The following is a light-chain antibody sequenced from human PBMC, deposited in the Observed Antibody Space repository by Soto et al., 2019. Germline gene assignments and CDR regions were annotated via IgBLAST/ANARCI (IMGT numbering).Light chain of an antibody. V-gene: IGKV1-39*01. Sequence: DIQMTQSPSSLSASVGDRVTITCRASQCMSTSLNRYQQKPGMAPSLLICASSTLQGGVPSRFSGSGYGTDFTLTISSLQPEDFATYYCQQSYSAPYTFGQGTKLEI. CDR2: ASS. J-gene: IGKJ2*01. CDR1: QCMSTS. CDR3: QQSYSAPYT.